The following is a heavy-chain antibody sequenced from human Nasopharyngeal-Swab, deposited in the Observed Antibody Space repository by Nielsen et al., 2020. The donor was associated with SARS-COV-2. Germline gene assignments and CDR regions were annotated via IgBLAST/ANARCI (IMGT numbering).Heavy chain of an antibody. D-gene: IGHD1-26*01. CDR3: AKDRGGLVGAGYFDY. V-gene: IGHV3-11*05. Sequence: GESLNISCAASGFTFSDYYMSWIRQAPGKGLEWVSYIRSSSSYTNYADSVKGLFTISRDNAKNSLYLQMNSLRAEDTAVYYCAKDRGGLVGAGYFDYWGQGTLVTVSS. CDR2: IRSSSSYT. J-gene: IGHJ4*02. CDR1: GFTFSDYY.